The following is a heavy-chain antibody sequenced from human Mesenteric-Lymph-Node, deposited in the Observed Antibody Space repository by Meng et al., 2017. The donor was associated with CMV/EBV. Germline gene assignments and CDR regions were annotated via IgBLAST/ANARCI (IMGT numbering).Heavy chain of an antibody. CDR2: INHSGST. Sequence: GSLRLSCAVYGGSFSGYYWSWIRQPPGKGLEWIGEINHSGSTNYNPSLKSRVTISVDTSKNQFSLKLSSVTAADTAVYYCARVMYNSDAFDIWGQGTMVTVSS. J-gene: IGHJ3*02. D-gene: IGHD1-20*01. CDR1: GGSFSGYY. CDR3: ARVMYNSDAFDI. V-gene: IGHV4-34*01.